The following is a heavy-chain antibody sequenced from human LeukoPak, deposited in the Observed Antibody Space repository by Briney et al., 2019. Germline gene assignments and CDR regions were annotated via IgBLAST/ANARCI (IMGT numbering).Heavy chain of an antibody. CDR2: IKEDGTQK. D-gene: IGHD4-23*01. CDR3: VRGGWELDY. V-gene: IGHV3-7*01. Sequence: PGGSLRLSCAASGFSFQYYWMAWLRQAPGMGLEWVAHIKEDGTQKFYVDSVRGRFTISKDDAKNALYLQMNSLSDEDTAIYYCVRGGWELDYWGQGTLVIVSS. J-gene: IGHJ4*02. CDR1: GFSFQYYW.